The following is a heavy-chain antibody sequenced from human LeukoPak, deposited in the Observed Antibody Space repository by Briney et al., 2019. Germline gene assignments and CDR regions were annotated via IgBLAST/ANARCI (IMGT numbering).Heavy chain of an antibody. CDR1: GYTFTGYY. D-gene: IGHD6-13*01. V-gene: IGHV1-2*02. J-gene: IGHJ4*02. Sequence: GASVKVSCKASGYTFTGYYMHWVRQAPGQGLEWMGWINPNSGGTNYAQKFQGRVTMTRDTSISTAYMELSRLRSDDTAVYYCARDLRLSSSWYTDYWGQGTLVTVSS. CDR2: INPNSGGT. CDR3: ARDLRLSSSWYTDY.